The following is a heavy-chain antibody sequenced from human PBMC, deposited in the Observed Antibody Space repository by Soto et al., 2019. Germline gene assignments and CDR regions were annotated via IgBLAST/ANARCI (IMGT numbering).Heavy chain of an antibody. V-gene: IGHV3-43*01. D-gene: IGHD1-26*01. Sequence: EVRLVESGGVVVQPGGSLRLSCAASGFTFDDFAMHWVRQVPGKGLEWVSLITWDGHKTYYADSVKGRFTISRDNNKNSLFLQMTSLTSEATALYYCAQDLRYSGGSDYYPYGMDVWGQGTTVTVSS. CDR2: ITWDGHKT. CDR1: GFTFDDFA. CDR3: AQDLRYSGGSDYYPYGMDV. J-gene: IGHJ6*02.